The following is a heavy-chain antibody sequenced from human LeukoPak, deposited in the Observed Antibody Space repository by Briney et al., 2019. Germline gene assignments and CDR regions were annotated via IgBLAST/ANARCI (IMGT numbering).Heavy chain of an antibody. CDR2: IIPIFGTA. Sequence: SVKVSCKASGGTFSSYAISWVRQAPGQGLEWMGGIIPIFGTANYAQKFQGRVTITADKSTSTAYMELSSLRSEDTAVYYCASGRTEYSSSSGYYYYMDVWGKGTTVTVSS. V-gene: IGHV1-69*06. CDR3: ASGRTEYSSSSGYYYYMDV. D-gene: IGHD6-6*01. J-gene: IGHJ6*03. CDR1: GGTFSSYA.